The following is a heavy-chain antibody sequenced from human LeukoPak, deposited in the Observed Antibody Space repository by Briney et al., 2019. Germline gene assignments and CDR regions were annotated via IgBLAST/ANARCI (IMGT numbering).Heavy chain of an antibody. D-gene: IGHD2-2*01. CDR1: GFTFSNAW. Sequence: GGSLRLSCAASGFTFSNAWMNWVRQAPGMGLEWVGRVKSKTVGGTTDYAAPVKGRFTISRDDSKNTLYLQVNSLKTEDTAVYYCTTDYCTSTTCYLNYWGQGTLVTVSS. CDR2: VKSKTVGGTT. J-gene: IGHJ4*02. CDR3: TTDYCTSTTCYLNY. V-gene: IGHV3-15*07.